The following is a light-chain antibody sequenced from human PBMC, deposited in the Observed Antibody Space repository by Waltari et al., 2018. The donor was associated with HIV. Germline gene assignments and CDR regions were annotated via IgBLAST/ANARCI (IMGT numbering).Light chain of an antibody. CDR3: VTWADRSSGPVV. Sequence: QSVLTQPPSASGTPGQRITITCSGSSSKIGSNYVHWYQHLPGTAPKLLIYRNNQRASGVPDRFSGSKSGTSASLAISGLRSEYEADYYCVTWADRSSGPVVFGGGTKVTVL. CDR1: SSKIGSNY. CDR2: RNN. V-gene: IGLV1-47*01. J-gene: IGLJ2*01.